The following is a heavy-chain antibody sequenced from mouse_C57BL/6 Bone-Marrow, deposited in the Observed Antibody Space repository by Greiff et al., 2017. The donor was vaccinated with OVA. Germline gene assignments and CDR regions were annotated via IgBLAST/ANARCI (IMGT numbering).Heavy chain of an antibody. V-gene: IGHV1-87*01. Sequence: VQLQESGPELARPWASVKISCQAFYTFSRRVHFAIRDTNYLMQWVKQRPGQGLEWIGAIYPGNGDTSYHQTFKGYATLTAAHSSSTAYMQLSSLTSEDSAVYYCAWGVTHDFYYAMDYWGQGTSVTVSS. D-gene: IGHD2-1*01. J-gene: IGHJ4*01. CDR3: SEDSAVYYCAWGVTHDFYYAMDY. CDR2: GQGLEWIG. CDR1: YTFSRRVH.